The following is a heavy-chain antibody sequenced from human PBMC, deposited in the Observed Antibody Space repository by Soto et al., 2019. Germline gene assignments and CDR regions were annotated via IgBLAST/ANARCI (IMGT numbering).Heavy chain of an antibody. CDR3: ARAYCSSTSCYNGDAFDI. Sequence: VASVKVSCKASGYTFTGYYMHWVRQAPGQGLEWMGWINPNSGGTNYAQKFQGWVTMTRDTSISTAYMELSRLRSDDTAVYYCARAYCSSTSCYNGDAFDIWGQGAMVTVSS. J-gene: IGHJ3*02. CDR2: INPNSGGT. V-gene: IGHV1-2*04. CDR1: GYTFTGYY. D-gene: IGHD2-2*02.